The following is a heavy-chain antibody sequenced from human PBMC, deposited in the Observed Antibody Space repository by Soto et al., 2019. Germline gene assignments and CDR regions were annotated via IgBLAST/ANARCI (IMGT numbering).Heavy chain of an antibody. V-gene: IGHV3-74*01. D-gene: IGHD3-10*01. CDR1: EFTFSSYW. Sequence: EVQLVESGGGLVRPGGSLRLSCVDSEFTFSSYWMHWVRKVPGKGLVWVYRMNEDGSTTDYADSVKGRSTISRDNARNTQYLTMNSLRAEDTAVDYGARDLSGRADVWGQGTTVTVSS. J-gene: IGHJ6*02. CDR3: ARDLSGRADV. CDR2: MNEDGSTT.